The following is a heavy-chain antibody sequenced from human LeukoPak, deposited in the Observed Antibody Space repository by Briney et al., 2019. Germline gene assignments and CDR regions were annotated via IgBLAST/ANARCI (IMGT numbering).Heavy chain of an antibody. D-gene: IGHD4/OR15-4a*01. CDR2: IRYDGSNK. CDR3: AKAPPVITTYFDY. Sequence: PGGSLRLSCAASGFTFSTYGMHWVRQAPGKGLEWVAFIRYDGSNKYYADSVKGRFTISRDNSKNTLYLQMNSLRAEDTAAYYCAKAPPVITTYFDYWGQGTLVTVSS. CDR1: GFTFSTYG. V-gene: IGHV3-30*02. J-gene: IGHJ4*02.